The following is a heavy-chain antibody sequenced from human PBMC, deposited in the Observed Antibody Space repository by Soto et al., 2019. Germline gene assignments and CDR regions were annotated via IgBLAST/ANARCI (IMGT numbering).Heavy chain of an antibody. CDR2: ISSNGGST. Sequence: EVQLVESGGGLVQPGGSPRLSCAASGFTFSSYAMHWVRQAPGKGLEYVSAISSNGGSTYYANSVKGRFTISRDNSKNTLYLQMGSLRAEDMAVYYCARVSGWYDYWGQGTLVTVSS. D-gene: IGHD6-19*01. J-gene: IGHJ4*02. V-gene: IGHV3-64*01. CDR1: GFTFSSYA. CDR3: ARVSGWYDY.